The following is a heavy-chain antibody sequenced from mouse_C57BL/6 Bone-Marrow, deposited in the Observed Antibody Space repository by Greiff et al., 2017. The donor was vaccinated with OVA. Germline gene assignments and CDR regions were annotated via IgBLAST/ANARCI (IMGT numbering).Heavy chain of an antibody. CDR2: INSDGGST. CDR1: EYEFPSHD. CDR3: ARLSTVYYFDY. J-gene: IGHJ2*01. Sequence: EVQLVESGGGLVQPGESLKLSCESNEYEFPSHDMSWVRKTPEQRLELVAAINSDGGSTSYPDTMERRFIISRDNTKKTLYLKMSSLRSEDTALYYCARLSTVYYFDYWGQGTTLTVSS. V-gene: IGHV5-2*01. D-gene: IGHD1-1*01.